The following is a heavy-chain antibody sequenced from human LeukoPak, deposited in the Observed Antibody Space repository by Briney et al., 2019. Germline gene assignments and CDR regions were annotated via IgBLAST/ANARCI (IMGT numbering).Heavy chain of an antibody. CDR1: RFTFSNYA. V-gene: IGHV3-9*01. Sequence: PGGSLRLSCAASRFTFSNYAMAWVRQAPGKGLEWVSGISWNSGSIGYADSVKGRFTISRDNAKNSLYLQMNSLRAEDTALYYCGRNIGDYEYGYGMDVWGQGTTVTVSS. J-gene: IGHJ6*02. CDR3: GRNIGDYEYGYGMDV. D-gene: IGHD4-17*01. CDR2: ISWNSGSI.